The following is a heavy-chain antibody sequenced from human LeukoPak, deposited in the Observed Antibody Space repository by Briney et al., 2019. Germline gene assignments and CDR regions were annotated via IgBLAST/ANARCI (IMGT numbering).Heavy chain of an antibody. CDR3: ARDQDHGSGSPFFDY. J-gene: IGHJ4*02. CDR2: IYYSGST. V-gene: IGHV4-59*01. D-gene: IGHD3-10*01. Sequence: SETLSLTCTVSGGSISSYYWSWIRQPPGKGLEWIGYIYYSGSTNYNPSLKSRVTISVDTSKNQFSLKLSSVTAADTAVYHCARDQDHGSGSPFFDYWGQGTLVTVSS. CDR1: GGSISSYY.